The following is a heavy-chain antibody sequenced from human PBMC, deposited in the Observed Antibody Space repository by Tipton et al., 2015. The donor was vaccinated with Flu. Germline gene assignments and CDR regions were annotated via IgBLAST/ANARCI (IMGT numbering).Heavy chain of an antibody. D-gene: IGHD3/OR15-3a*01. CDR3: ATFFDSMYGVVIMARLDT. Sequence: TLSLTCTVSRGSVSNRNWWAWVRQAPGQGPEWIGRVYQDGTSNYNLSLRSLATISIDKSKNQFFLRLNSVTAADTAIYYCATFFDSMYGVVIMARLDTWGQGIKLTVSS. V-gene: IGHV4/OR15-8*02. J-gene: IGHJ5*02. CDR1: RGSVSNRNW. CDR2: VYQDGTS.